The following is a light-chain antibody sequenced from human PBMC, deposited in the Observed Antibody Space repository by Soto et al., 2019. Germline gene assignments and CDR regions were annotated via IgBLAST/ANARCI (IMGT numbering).Light chain of an antibody. Sequence: DVLMTQSPLSLPVTLGQPASISCWSSRSLAYIDGNTYLNWFQQRPGQSPRRLIYNVSNRDSGVPDRFSGSGSRTAFTLKISRVEAEDVAVYYCMQGTHWPPYTFGQGTKLEIK. CDR3: MQGTHWPPYT. CDR1: RSLAYIDGNTY. J-gene: IGKJ2*01. CDR2: NVS. V-gene: IGKV2-30*01.